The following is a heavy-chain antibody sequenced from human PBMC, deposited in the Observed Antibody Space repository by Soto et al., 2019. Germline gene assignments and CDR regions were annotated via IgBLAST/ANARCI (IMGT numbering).Heavy chain of an antibody. CDR1: GYTFTSHD. CDR2: MNPNSGNT. CDR3: ARWDYGYYARFDY. V-gene: IGHV1-8*01. Sequence: QVQLVESGAEVKKSGASVKVSCKASGYTFTSHDINWVRQATGQGLEWMGWMNPNSGNTGYAQKFQGRVTMTRNTSISTAYMELSSLRSEDTAVYYCARWDYGYYARFDYWGQGTLVTVSS. D-gene: IGHD4-17*01. J-gene: IGHJ4*02.